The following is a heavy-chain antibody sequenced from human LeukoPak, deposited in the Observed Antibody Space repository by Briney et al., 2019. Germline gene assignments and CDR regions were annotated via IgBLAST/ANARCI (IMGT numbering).Heavy chain of an antibody. CDR2: IHPNSGGT. CDR3: GRKSAARKTSEFDY. Sequence: GASVKLSCKASGYTXTDYYMNWVRQAPGQGLEWMGWIHPNSGGTNYAQKFQGRVTMTRDTSISTAYMELSRLTFDDTAVYYCGRKSAARKTSEFDYWGQGTLVTVSS. D-gene: IGHD6-6*01. CDR1: GYTXTDYY. V-gene: IGHV1-2*02. J-gene: IGHJ4*02.